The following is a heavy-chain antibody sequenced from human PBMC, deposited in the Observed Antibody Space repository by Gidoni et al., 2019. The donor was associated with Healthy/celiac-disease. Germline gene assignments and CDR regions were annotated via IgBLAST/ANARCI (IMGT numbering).Heavy chain of an antibody. V-gene: IGHV3-30*18. J-gene: IGHJ6*02. CDR1: GFTFSSYG. D-gene: IGHD3-10*01. Sequence: QVQLVESGGGVVQPGRSLRLSCAASGFTFSSYGMHWVRQAPGKGLEWVAVISYDGSNKYYADSVKGRFTISRDNSKNTLYLQMNSLRAEDTAVYYCAKDRGPHFLPGLEYYYYYGMDVWGQGTTVTVSS. CDR2: ISYDGSNK. CDR3: AKDRGPHFLPGLEYYYYYGMDV.